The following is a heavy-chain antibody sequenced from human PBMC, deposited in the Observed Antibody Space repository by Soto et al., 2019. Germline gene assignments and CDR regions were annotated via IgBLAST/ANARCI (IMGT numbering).Heavy chain of an antibody. D-gene: IGHD3-22*01. CDR3: AKDDTMIVVAAFDY. CDR2: ISGSGGST. Sequence: GGSLRLACAASGFTFSSYAMSWVRQAPGKGLEWVSAISGSGGSTYYADSVKGRFTISRDNSKNTLYLQMNSLRAEDTAVYYCAKDDTMIVVAAFDYWGQGTLVTVSS. CDR1: GFTFSSYA. V-gene: IGHV3-23*01. J-gene: IGHJ4*02.